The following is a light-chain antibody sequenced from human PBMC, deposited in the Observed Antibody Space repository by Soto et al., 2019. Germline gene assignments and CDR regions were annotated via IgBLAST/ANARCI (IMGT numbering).Light chain of an antibody. Sequence: DIQMTQSPTSLSASVGDRVTITCRASQDIRNFVAWYQQKPGKAPKLLIYAASTLQSGVPSRFSGSGSGTDFTLPSNSLQPEDVATYSCQKYSSVPVFGPGTKVEIK. CDR1: QDIRNF. V-gene: IGKV1-27*01. CDR3: QKYSSVPV. CDR2: AAS. J-gene: IGKJ3*01.